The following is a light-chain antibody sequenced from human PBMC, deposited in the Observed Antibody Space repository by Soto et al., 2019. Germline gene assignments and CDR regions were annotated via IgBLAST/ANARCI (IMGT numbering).Light chain of an antibody. CDR2: DVS. J-gene: IGLJ2*01. Sequence: QSVLTQPASVSASPGQSITLSCTGTSSDIGAYNSVSWYQQHPGKAPQLMIYDVSYRPSGISSRFSGSKSGNTASLTISGLQADDDADYYCASYTSARIRVFGGGTKLTVL. CDR1: SSDIGAYNS. V-gene: IGLV2-14*03. CDR3: ASYTSARIRV.